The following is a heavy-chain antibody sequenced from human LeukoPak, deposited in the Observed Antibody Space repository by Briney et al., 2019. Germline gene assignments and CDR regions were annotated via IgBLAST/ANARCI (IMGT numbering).Heavy chain of an antibody. Sequence: PGGSLRLSCSASGFTFKKYAMHWVRQAPGKGLEYVSAINSNGGRTYYADSVKGRFTISRDNSKNPLFLQMSSLRVEDTAVYYCVKDLYYDNSGYYSGAFDYWGQGTLVTVSS. CDR2: INSNGGRT. CDR3: VKDLYYDNSGYYSGAFDY. CDR1: GFTFKKYA. D-gene: IGHD3-22*01. J-gene: IGHJ4*02. V-gene: IGHV3-64D*06.